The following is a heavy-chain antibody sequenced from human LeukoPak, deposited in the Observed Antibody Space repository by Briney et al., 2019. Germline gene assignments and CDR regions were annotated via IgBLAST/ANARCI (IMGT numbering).Heavy chain of an antibody. Sequence: GGSLRLSCAAAGFTFSIYSMNWVRQAPGKGLEWVSYISSDSSTIYYADSVKGRFTISRDNAKNSLYLQMNSLRDEDTAVYYCARDTYGDNTFDYWGQGTLVTVSS. CDR1: GFTFSIYS. CDR2: ISSDSSTI. D-gene: IGHD4-17*01. J-gene: IGHJ4*02. V-gene: IGHV3-48*02. CDR3: ARDTYGDNTFDY.